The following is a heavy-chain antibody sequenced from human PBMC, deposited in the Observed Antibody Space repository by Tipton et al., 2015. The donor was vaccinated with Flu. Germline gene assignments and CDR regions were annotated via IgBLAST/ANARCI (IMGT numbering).Heavy chain of an antibody. V-gene: IGHV3-9*01. Sequence: SLRLSYAASGFMFDAYAMHWVRQAPGKGLEWVSGISSNSYSIGYADSVRGRFTISRDNAKRSLFLLMNSLRAEDTALYYCAKDVSSSWPPGNWFDPWGQGTLVTVSS. J-gene: IGHJ5*02. CDR2: ISSNSYSI. D-gene: IGHD6-13*01. CDR3: AKDVSSSWPPGNWFDP. CDR1: GFMFDAYA.